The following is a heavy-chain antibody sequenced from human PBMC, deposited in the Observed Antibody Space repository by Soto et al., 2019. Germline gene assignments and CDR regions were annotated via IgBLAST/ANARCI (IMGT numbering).Heavy chain of an antibody. D-gene: IGHD3-3*01. V-gene: IGHV3-53*01. J-gene: IGHJ6*02. CDR3: ARDTFWSGPYPSYATDV. CDR1: GFTVSSNY. CDR2: IYSGGST. Sequence: GGSLRLSCAASGFTVSSNYMSWVRQAPGKGLEWVSVIYSGGSTYYADSVKGRFTISRDNSKNTLYLQMNSLRAEDTAVYYCARDTFWSGPYPSYATDVWGQGPTVTLSS.